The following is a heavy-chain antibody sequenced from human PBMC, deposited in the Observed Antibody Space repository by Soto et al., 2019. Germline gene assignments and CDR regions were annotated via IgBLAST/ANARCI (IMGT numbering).Heavy chain of an antibody. CDR1: GFSVSNNY. CDR3: ARERITPVRGATEAFDV. J-gene: IGHJ3*01. CDR2: IFSYGST. D-gene: IGHD3-10*01. Sequence: EVQLVESGGGLVQPGGSLRLSCAASGFSVSNNYMSWVRQAPGKGLEWVSVIFSYGSTYYADSVKGRFTISRHNSGNTLNLQMNSLRPDDTAVYYCARERITPVRGATEAFDVWGLGTLVIVSS. V-gene: IGHV3-53*04.